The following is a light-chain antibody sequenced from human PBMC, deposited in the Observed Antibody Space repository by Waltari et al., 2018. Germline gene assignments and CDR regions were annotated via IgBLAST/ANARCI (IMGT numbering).Light chain of an antibody. CDR2: DDR. Sequence: SYVLTQPPSVSVAPGQTARINCGGNNLGSKSVHWYQQKPGQAPVLVVYDDRDRPTGIPERFSGSNSGNTATLTISRVEAGDEADYYCQGWDSSTDHVVFGGGTKLTVL. CDR1: NLGSKS. V-gene: IGLV3-21*02. J-gene: IGLJ2*01. CDR3: QGWDSSTDHVV.